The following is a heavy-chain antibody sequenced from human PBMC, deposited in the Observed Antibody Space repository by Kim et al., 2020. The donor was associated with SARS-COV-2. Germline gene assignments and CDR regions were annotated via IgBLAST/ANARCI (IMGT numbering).Heavy chain of an antibody. CDR3: AKDHESSGWPTFDY. Sequence: YADSVKGRFTVSRYNAKNTLYLQMDSLRVEDTALYYCAKDHESSGWPTFDYWGQGVLVTVSS. J-gene: IGHJ4*02. D-gene: IGHD3-22*01. V-gene: IGHV3-23*01.